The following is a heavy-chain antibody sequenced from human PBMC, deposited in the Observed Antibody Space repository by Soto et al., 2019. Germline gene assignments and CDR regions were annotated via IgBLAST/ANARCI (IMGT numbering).Heavy chain of an antibody. D-gene: IGHD6-19*01. V-gene: IGHV3-23*01. CDR2: ISGSGDST. Sequence: GGSLRLSCAASGFTFSSYAMSWVRQAPGKGLEWVSSISGSGDSTYYADSVKGRFTISRDSSKNTVYLQMNSLRADDTALYYYARGAKGQWLVDFWGQGTLVTVSS. J-gene: IGHJ4*02. CDR3: ARGAKGQWLVDF. CDR1: GFTFSSYA.